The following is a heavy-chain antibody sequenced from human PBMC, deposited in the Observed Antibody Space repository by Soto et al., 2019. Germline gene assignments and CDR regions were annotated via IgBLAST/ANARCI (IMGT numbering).Heavy chain of an antibody. D-gene: IGHD6-13*01. CDR3: AKEEIAAAGLLDY. V-gene: IGHV3-43*01. J-gene: IGHJ4*02. CDR1: GLTFYRCT. CDR2: ISWDGGST. Sequence: GSRTLARGVGGLTFYRCTMHQVRQAPGKGLEWVSLISWDGGSTYYADSVKGRFTISRDNSKNSLYLQMNSLRTEDTALYYCAKEEIAAAGLLDYWGQGTLVTVSS.